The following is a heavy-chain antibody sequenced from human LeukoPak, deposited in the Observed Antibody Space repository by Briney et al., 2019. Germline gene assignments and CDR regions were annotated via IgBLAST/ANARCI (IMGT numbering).Heavy chain of an antibody. J-gene: IGHJ4*02. Sequence: ASVRVSCKASGYTFTSYYMHWVRQAPGQGLEWMGIINPSGGSTNYAQKFQGRVTMTRDTSTSTVYMELSSLRSEDTAVYYCARGLDTAMVTRGLDYWGQGTLVTVSS. D-gene: IGHD5-18*01. CDR1: GYTFTSYY. CDR3: ARGLDTAMVTRGLDY. CDR2: INPSGGST. V-gene: IGHV1-46*01.